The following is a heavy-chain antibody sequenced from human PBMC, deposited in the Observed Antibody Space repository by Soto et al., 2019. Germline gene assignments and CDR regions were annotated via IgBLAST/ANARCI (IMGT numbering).Heavy chain of an antibody. Sequence: PXETLSLTCAVDGWSFSGYYWSWLRQPPGKGLEWIGEINHSGSPNYNPSLKSRVTISVDTSKNQFSLKMTSVTAADTAVYYCATANWSHHYFDHWGQGTLVTVSS. CDR1: GWSFSGYY. J-gene: IGHJ4*02. V-gene: IGHV4-34*01. CDR2: INHSGSP. CDR3: ATANWSHHYFDH. D-gene: IGHD1-1*01.